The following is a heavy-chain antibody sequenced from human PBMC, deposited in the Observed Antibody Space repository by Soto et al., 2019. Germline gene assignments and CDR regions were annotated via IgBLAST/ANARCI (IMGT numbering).Heavy chain of an antibody. Sequence: ASVKVSCKASGYTFTSYYMHCVRQAPGQGLEWMGIINPSGGSTSYAQKFQGRVTMTRDTSTSTVYMELSSLRSEDTAVYYCARDLPFHFRYCSGGSCYRGPDAFDIWGQGTMVTVSS. CDR2: INPSGGST. V-gene: IGHV1-46*03. CDR1: GYTFTSYY. CDR3: ARDLPFHFRYCSGGSCYRGPDAFDI. D-gene: IGHD2-15*01. J-gene: IGHJ3*02.